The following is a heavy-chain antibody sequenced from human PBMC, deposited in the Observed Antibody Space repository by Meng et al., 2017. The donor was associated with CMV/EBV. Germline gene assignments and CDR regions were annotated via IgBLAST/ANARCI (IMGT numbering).Heavy chain of an antibody. CDR1: GGSISNYY. J-gene: IGHJ3*02. CDR2: IYYSGNT. V-gene: IGHV4-59*01. CDR3: ARAHPYYDYVWGSYRSRGAFDI. Sequence: SETLSLTCTVSGGSISNYYWSWIRQPPGKGLEWIGYIYYSGNTDYNPSLKSRVTISLDTSKNQFSLKLSSVTAADTAIYYCARAHPYYDYVWGSYRSRGAFDIWGQGTMVTVSS. D-gene: IGHD3-16*02.